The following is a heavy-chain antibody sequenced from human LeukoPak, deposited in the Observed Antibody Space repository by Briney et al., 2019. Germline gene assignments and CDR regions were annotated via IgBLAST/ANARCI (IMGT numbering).Heavy chain of an antibody. J-gene: IGHJ6*03. Sequence: SETLSLTCAVYGGSFSGYYWSWIRQPPGKGLEWIGEINHSGSTNYNPSLKSRVTMSVDTSKNQFSLKLSSVTAADTAVYYCARGSVVVVAAIYYYYYYMDVWGKGTTVTVSS. D-gene: IGHD2-15*01. CDR2: INHSGST. CDR3: ARGSVVVVAAIYYYYYYMDV. CDR1: GGSFSGYY. V-gene: IGHV4-34*01.